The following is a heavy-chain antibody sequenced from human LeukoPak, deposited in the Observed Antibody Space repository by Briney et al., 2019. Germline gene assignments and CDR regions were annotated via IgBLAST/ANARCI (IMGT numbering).Heavy chain of an antibody. J-gene: IGHJ4*02. CDR3: ARKRYYYDSSGYYDFDY. V-gene: IGHV1-18*01. D-gene: IGHD3-22*01. Sequence: ASVKVSCKASGYTFSSCGITWVRQAPGQGLEWMGWISAYNGNINYAQKVQGRVTMTTDTSTSTVYMELRSLRSDDTAVYYCARKRYYYDSSGYYDFDYWGQGTLVTVSS. CDR1: GYTFSSCG. CDR2: ISAYNGNI.